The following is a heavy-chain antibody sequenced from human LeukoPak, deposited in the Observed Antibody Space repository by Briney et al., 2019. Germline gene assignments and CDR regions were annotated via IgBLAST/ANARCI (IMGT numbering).Heavy chain of an antibody. CDR1: LGTFSSYA. V-gene: IGHV1-69*04. CDR2: IIPIFGIA. J-gene: IGHJ6*02. D-gene: IGHD5-18*01. Sequence: SSVKVSCKASLGTFSSYAISWVRQAPGQGREWMGRIIPIFGIANHAQKLQGRVTITEDKSTSTAYMELSGLRSEDRAVYCCARDGNVDTAMVTLAEYGMDVWGQGTTVTVSS. CDR3: ARDGNVDTAMVTLAEYGMDV.